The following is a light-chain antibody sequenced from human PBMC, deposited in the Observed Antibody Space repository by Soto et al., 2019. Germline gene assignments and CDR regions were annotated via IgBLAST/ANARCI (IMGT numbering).Light chain of an antibody. J-gene: IGKJ5*01. Sequence: EIVMIQSPATLSVSPGERATLSCRASQIIANNLAWYQQKPGQAPRLIIYGASIRATGIPDRFSGSGAGTDFTLTISRLEPEDFAVYYCQQCGSSSTFGQGTRLEIK. V-gene: IGKV3-20*01. CDR2: GAS. CDR1: QIIANN. CDR3: QQCGSSST.